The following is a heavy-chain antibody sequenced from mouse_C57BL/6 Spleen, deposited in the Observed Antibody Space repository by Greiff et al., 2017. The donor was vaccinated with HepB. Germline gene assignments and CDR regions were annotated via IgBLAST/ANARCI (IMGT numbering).Heavy chain of an antibody. CDR1: GYSFTGYF. CDR2: INPYNGDT. Sequence: VQLKQSGPELVKPGDSVKISCKASGYSFTGYFMNWVMQSHGKSLEWIGRINPYNGDTFYNQKFKGKATLTVDKSSSTAHMELRSLTSEDSAVYYCARGPVGDYFDYWGQGTTLTVSS. CDR3: ARGPVGDYFDY. V-gene: IGHV1-20*01. D-gene: IGHD3-3*01. J-gene: IGHJ2*01.